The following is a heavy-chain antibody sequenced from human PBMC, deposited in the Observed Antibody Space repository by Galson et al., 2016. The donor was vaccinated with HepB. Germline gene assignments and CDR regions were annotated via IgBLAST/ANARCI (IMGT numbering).Heavy chain of an antibody. CDR3: ARRGGRGAYYYYGLDV. J-gene: IGHJ6*02. CDR2: IYYSGST. CDR1: GGSISSTTYY. Sequence: SETLSLTCTVSGGSISSTTYYWGWIRQPPGKGLEWIGTIYYSGSTDYNPSLKSRVTISVDTSKNQFSLKLSSVTAADTAVYFCARRGGRGAYYYYGLDVWGQGTTVTVSS. V-gene: IGHV4-39*01. D-gene: IGHD2-15*01.